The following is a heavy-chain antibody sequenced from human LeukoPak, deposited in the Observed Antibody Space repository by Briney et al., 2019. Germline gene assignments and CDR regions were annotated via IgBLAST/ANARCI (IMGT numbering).Heavy chain of an antibody. V-gene: IGHV3-21*05. CDR1: GFTLSSYE. Sequence: GGSLRLSCADSGFTLSSYERNWVGQAPGKGLERGSYISSSSSDIYYADSVKGRVTISRDKAKNSVYMKMNSVRGENTAVYYCARDTYCSSTSCYWVNYYYMDVWGKGTTVTISS. CDR2: ISSSSSDI. D-gene: IGHD2-2*01. CDR3: ARDTYCSSTSCYWVNYYYMDV. J-gene: IGHJ6*03.